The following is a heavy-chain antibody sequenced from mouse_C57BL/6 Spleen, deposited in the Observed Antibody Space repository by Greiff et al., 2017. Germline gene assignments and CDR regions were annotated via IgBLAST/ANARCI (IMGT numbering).Heavy chain of an antibody. V-gene: IGHV1-82*01. CDR3: ARSGGYLYYCAMDS. D-gene: IGHD2-2*01. CDR2: IYPGDGDT. J-gene: IGHJ4*01. Sequence: QVQLQQSGPELVKPGASVKISCKASGYAFSSSWMNWVKQRPGKGLEWIGRIYPGDGDTNYNGKFKGKATLTADKSSSTAYMQLSSLTSEGSAVYFCARSGGYLYYCAMDSWGKGTSVTVSS. CDR1: GYAFSSSW.